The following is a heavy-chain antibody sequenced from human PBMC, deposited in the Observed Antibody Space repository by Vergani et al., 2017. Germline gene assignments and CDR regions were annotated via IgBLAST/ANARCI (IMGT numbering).Heavy chain of an antibody. V-gene: IGHV1-18*01. D-gene: IGHD6-13*01. Sequence: QVQLVQSGAEVKKPGASVKVSCKASGYTFTSYGISWVRQAPGQGLEWMGWISAYNGNTNYAQKLQGRVTMTRDTSISTAYMELSRLRSDDTAVCYCASDPNSRIAAAGTLGYWGQGTLVTVSS. CDR3: ASDPNSRIAAAGTLGY. J-gene: IGHJ4*02. CDR1: GYTFTSYG. CDR2: ISAYNGNT.